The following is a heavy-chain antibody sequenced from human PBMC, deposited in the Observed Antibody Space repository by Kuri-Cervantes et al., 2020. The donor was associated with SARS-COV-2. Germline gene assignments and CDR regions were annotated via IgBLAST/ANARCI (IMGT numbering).Heavy chain of an antibody. Sequence: GSLRLSCTVSGDSISKYYWTWIRQPPGKGLEWIGHLYYGSPNYNPSLKSRVTISVDTSKNQFSLKLSSVTAADTAVYYCARGDTYYYDSSGYWVYWGQGTLVTVSS. CDR2: LYYGSP. CDR1: GDSISKYY. V-gene: IGHV4-59*08. CDR3: ARGDTYYYDSSGYWVY. J-gene: IGHJ4*02. D-gene: IGHD3-22*01.